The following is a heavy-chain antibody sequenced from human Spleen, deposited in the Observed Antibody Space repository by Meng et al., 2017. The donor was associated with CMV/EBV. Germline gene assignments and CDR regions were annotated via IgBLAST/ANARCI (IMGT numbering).Heavy chain of an antibody. Sequence: GESLKISCAASGFTFGGYWMTWVRQAPGKGLEWVASINKDGGETYYVDSVKGRFTISRDNAKKSLHLQMNSLRAEDTALYYCPPEPTYYDLWSGSNEDHWGQGTLVTVSS. V-gene: IGHV3-7*01. J-gene: IGHJ4*02. CDR3: PPEPTYYDLWSGSNEDH. CDR1: GFTFGGYW. D-gene: IGHD3-3*01. CDR2: INKDGGET.